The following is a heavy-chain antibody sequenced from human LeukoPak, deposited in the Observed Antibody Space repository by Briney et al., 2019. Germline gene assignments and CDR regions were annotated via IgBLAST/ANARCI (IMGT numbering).Heavy chain of an antibody. CDR3: ARGGSMVRGVIDWYFDL. V-gene: IGHV3-74*01. CDR2: ISSDGGST. Sequence: GGSLRLSCAASGFSLSSYWMHWVRQAPGKGLVWVSRISSDGGSTSYADSVKGRFTVSRDNAKNTLYLQMNSLRAEDTAVYYCARGGSMVRGVIDWYFDLWGRGTLVTVSS. D-gene: IGHD3-10*01. J-gene: IGHJ2*01. CDR1: GFSLSSYW.